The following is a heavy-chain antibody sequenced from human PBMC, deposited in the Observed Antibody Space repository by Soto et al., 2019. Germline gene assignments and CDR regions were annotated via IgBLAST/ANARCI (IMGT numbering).Heavy chain of an antibody. J-gene: IGHJ4*02. Sequence: QLQLQESGPGLVKPSETLSLTCSVSGASINSDHYYWGWIRQHPGKGLEWIGSIYYRGNTYYNPSLKTRVTISLDKSNSQFSLKLNSVTAADSAVYFCARLEGLATISYYFDYWGQGTLVTVSS. CDR3: ARLEGLATISYYFDY. D-gene: IGHD3-9*01. CDR1: GASINSDHYY. V-gene: IGHV4-39*01. CDR2: IYYRGNT.